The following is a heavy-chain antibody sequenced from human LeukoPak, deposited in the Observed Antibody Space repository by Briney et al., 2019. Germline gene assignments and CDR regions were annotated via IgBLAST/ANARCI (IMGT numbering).Heavy chain of an antibody. J-gene: IGHJ4*02. CDR2: IYSSGST. CDR3: ARSGTYQYSSTSDY. Sequence: SETLSLTCNVSGGSIRGYYWSWIRQPPGKGLEWIGYIYSSGSTNYNPSLKSRVTISLDTSKNQFSLKLTSVIAADTAVYFCARSGTYQYSSTSDYWGQGTLVTVSS. V-gene: IGHV4-59*12. D-gene: IGHD6-13*01. CDR1: GGSIRGYY.